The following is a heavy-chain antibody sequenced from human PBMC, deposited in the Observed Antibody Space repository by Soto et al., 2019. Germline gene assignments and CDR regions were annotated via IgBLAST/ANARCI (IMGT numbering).Heavy chain of an antibody. Sequence: QVQVVESGGGVVQPGRSLRLSCAASGFTFSSFGMHWVRQAPGKGLEWVSLIWYDGSKKSYGDSVKGRFTISRDNSRNTVYLQMNSRRADDTAVYYCARDASYYSLWSGYYPSRNGMDVWGQGTTVTVS. V-gene: IGHV3-33*01. CDR1: GFTFSSFG. CDR3: ARDASYYSLWSGYYPSRNGMDV. J-gene: IGHJ6*02. D-gene: IGHD3-3*01. CDR2: IWYDGSKK.